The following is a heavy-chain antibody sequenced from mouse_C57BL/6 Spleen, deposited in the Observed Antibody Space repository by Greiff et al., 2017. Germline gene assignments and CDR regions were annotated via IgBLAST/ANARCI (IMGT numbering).Heavy chain of an antibody. CDR2: ISDGGSYT. D-gene: IGHD2-4*01. V-gene: IGHV5-4*03. Sequence: EVKLVESGGGLVKPGGSLKLSCAASGFTFSSYAMSWVRQTPEKRLEWVATISDGGSYTYYPDNVKGRFTISRDNAKNNLYLQMSHLKSEDTAMYYCARGGSYDYVFAYWGQGTLVTVSA. CDR3: ARGGSYDYVFAY. J-gene: IGHJ3*01. CDR1: GFTFSSYA.